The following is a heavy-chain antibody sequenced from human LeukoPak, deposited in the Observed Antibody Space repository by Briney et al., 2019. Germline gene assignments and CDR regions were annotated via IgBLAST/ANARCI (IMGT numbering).Heavy chain of an antibody. J-gene: IGHJ4*02. Sequence: GGSLRLSCAASGFTFSTYAMSWVRQAPGRGLEWVSAISGSSDTTYYADSVKGRFTISRDKSKNTLYLQMNSLRAEDMAVYYCANREGGYTYDPFDYWGQGTLVTVSS. CDR1: GFTFSTYA. CDR3: ANREGGYTYDPFDY. V-gene: IGHV3-23*01. CDR2: ISGSSDTT. D-gene: IGHD5-18*01.